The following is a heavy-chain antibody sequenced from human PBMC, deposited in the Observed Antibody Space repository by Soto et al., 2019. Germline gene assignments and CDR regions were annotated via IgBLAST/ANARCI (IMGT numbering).Heavy chain of an antibody. CDR3: ATCQLGEYYYAMDI. D-gene: IGHD7-27*01. CDR2: IYDSGNT. Sequence: SETLSLTCGVSGDPITTYKWWTWVRQTPGKGLEWIGEIYDSGNTRYNPSLKSRVTISKDTSKNELSLKLNSVTVADTAVYYCATCQLGEYYYAMDIWGQGTTVTVSS. CDR1: GDPITTYKW. V-gene: IGHV4-4*02. J-gene: IGHJ6*02.